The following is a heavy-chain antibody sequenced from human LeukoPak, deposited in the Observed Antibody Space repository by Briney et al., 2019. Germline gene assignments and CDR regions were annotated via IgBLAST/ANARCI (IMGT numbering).Heavy chain of an antibody. CDR1: GDSISSYY. V-gene: IGHV4-4*07. CDR2: IYTSGSS. J-gene: IGHJ4*02. D-gene: IGHD6-19*01. Sequence: KPSETLSLTCTVSGDSISSYYWSWIRQPAGKGLEWIGRIYTSGSSNYNPSLKSRVTMSVDTSKIQFSLKLSSVTAADTAVYYCARSAGYSSGWTSFDYWGQGTLVTVSS. CDR3: ARSAGYSSGWTSFDY.